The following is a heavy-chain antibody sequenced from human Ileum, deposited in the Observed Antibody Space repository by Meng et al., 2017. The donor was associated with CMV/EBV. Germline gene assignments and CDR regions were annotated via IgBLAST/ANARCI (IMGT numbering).Heavy chain of an antibody. V-gene: IGHV4-39*07. Sequence: QLQLKGSGQGLVKPSETLSLTCSVSGGSTTDYWGWIRQPPGKGLEWIGSISYSGTTYYNPSLKSRLTVSLDTSKTQFSLMLTSVTAADTAVYYCARDMSIRWFYYWGQGTLVTVSS. CDR1: GGSTTDY. CDR3: ARDMSIRWFYY. CDR2: ISYSGTT. J-gene: IGHJ4*02. D-gene: IGHD3-3*02.